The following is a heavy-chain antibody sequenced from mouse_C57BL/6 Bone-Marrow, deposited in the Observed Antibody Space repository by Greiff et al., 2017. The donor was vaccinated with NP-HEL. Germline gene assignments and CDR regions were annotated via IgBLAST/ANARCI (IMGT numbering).Heavy chain of an antibody. CDR2: INPNNGGT. V-gene: IGHV1-18*01. Sequence: VQLQQQSGPELVKPGASVKIPCKASGYTFTDYNMDWVKQSHGKSLEWIGDINPNNGGTIYNQKFKGKATLTVDKSSSTAYMELRSLTSEDTAVYYCARGRYYDYYYAMDYWGQGTSVTVSS. CDR3: ARGRYYDYYYAMDY. CDR1: GYTFTDYN. J-gene: IGHJ4*01. D-gene: IGHD2-4*01.